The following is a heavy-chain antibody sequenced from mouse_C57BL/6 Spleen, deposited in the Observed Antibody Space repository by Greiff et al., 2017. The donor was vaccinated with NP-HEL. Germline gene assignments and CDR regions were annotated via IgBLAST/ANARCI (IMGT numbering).Heavy chain of an antibody. Sequence: EVKVVESGGGLVKPGGSLKLSCAASGFTFSDYGMHWVRQAPEKGLEWVAYISSGSSTIYYADTVKGRFTISRDNAKNTLFLQMTSLRSEDTAMYYCAREGAAYWGQGTLVTVSA. CDR1: GFTFSDYG. CDR3: AREGAAY. J-gene: IGHJ3*01. V-gene: IGHV5-17*01. CDR2: ISSGSSTI.